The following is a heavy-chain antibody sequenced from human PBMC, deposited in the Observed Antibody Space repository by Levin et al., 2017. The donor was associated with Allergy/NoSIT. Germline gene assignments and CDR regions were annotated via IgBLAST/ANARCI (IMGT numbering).Heavy chain of an antibody. CDR1: GFSLNTTGVN. Sequence: NVSGPTLVKPTQTLTLTCTFSGFSLNTTGVNVAWFRQPPGKALEWLALIFWDDDKDHSPSLQRRLTITKDISKNQVVLTMANMDPVDTARYYCAHRRGLSSTWAFDSWGQGTLVTVSS. V-gene: IGHV2-5*02. D-gene: IGHD6-13*01. J-gene: IGHJ4*02. CDR2: IFWDDDK. CDR3: AHRRGLSSTWAFDS.